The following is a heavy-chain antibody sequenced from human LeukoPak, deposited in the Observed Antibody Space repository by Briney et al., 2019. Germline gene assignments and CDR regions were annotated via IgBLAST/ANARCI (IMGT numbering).Heavy chain of an antibody. J-gene: IGHJ5*02. V-gene: IGHV3-30-3*01. CDR3: ARASAAAGTNWFDP. D-gene: IGHD6-13*01. CDR2: ISYDGSNK. Sequence: GRSLRLSCAASGFTFSSYAMHCVRQAPGKGLEWVAVISYDGSNKYYADSVKGRFTISRDNSKNTLYLQMNSLRAEDTAVYYCARASAAAGTNWFDPWGQGTLVTVSS. CDR1: GFTFSSYA.